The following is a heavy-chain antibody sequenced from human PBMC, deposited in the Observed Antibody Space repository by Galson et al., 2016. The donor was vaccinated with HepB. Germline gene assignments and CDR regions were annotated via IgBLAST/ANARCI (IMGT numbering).Heavy chain of an antibody. J-gene: IGHJ4*02. Sequence: SLRLSCAASGFTFSDYYMSWIRQAPGQGLEYVSYISSSGNYSNYADFVKGRFTISRDNAKNSLYLQMNSLRAEDTAVYYCAREGGRKVDYWGQGTLVTVSS. CDR1: GFTFSDYY. V-gene: IGHV3-11*06. CDR2: ISSSGNYS. CDR3: AREGGRKVDY.